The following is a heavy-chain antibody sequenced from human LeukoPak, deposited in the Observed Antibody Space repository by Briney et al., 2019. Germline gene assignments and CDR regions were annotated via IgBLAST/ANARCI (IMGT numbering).Heavy chain of an antibody. CDR2: IYYSGST. CDR3: ARGNSDSSGYYLDY. Sequence: TSETLSLTCTVSGGSISSYYRSWIRQPPGKGLEWIGYIYYSGSTNYNPSLKSRVTISVDTSKNQFSLKLSSVTAADTAVYYCARGNSDSSGYYLDYWGQGTLVTVSS. CDR1: GGSISSYY. D-gene: IGHD3-22*01. J-gene: IGHJ4*02. V-gene: IGHV4-59*01.